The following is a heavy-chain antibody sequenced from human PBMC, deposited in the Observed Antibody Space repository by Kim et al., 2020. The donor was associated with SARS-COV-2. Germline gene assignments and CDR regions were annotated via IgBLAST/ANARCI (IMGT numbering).Heavy chain of an antibody. V-gene: IGHV1-24*01. J-gene: IGHJ4*02. CDR3: ATLIVGATTDYYFDY. D-gene: IGHD1-26*01. Sequence: KFQGRVTMTEDTSTDTAYMELSSLRSEDTAVYYCATLIVGATTDYYFDYWGQGTLVTVSS.